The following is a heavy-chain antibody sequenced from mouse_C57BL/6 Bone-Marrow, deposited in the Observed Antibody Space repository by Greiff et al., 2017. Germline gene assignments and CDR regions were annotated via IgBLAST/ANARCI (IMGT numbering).Heavy chain of an antibody. CDR2: ISSGGGYI. V-gene: IGHV5-9-1*02. CDR3: TRDGYYGSSYYFDY. Sequence: EVKLVESGEGLVKPGGSLKLSCAASGFTFSSYAMSWVRQTPEKRLEWVAYISSGGGYIYYADTVKGRFTISRDNARNTLYLQMSSLKSEDTAMYYCTRDGYYGSSYYFDYWGQGTTLTVSS. CDR1: GFTFSSYA. D-gene: IGHD1-1*01. J-gene: IGHJ2*01.